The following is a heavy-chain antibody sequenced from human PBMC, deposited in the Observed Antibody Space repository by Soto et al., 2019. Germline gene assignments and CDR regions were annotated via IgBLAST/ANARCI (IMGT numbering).Heavy chain of an antibody. J-gene: IGHJ6*02. V-gene: IGHV1-69*12. CDR1: GGTFSSYA. CDR3: ARESIAARRKGYYYYGMDV. CDR2: IIPIFGTA. Sequence: QVQLVQSGAEVKKPGSSVKVSCKASGGTFSSYAISWVRQAPGQGLEWMGGIIPIFGTANYEQKFQGRVTITADESTSTAYMELSSLRSEDTAVYYCARESIAARRKGYYYYGMDVWGQGTTVTVSS. D-gene: IGHD6-6*01.